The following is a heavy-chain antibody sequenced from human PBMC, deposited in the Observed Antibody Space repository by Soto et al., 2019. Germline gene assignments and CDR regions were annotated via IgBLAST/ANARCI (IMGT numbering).Heavy chain of an antibody. CDR3: ARFSDYGDYYYYGLDV. J-gene: IGHJ6*02. D-gene: IGHD4-17*01. V-gene: IGHV4-34*01. CDR2: VTHNGST. CDR1: GGSFSNYY. Sequence: SETLSLTCAVYGGSFSNYYWTWIRQPPGKGLEWIGEVTHNGSTTYHPSLKSRVTISVYTSKNQFSLRLSSMTAADMAVYYCARFSDYGDYYYYGLDVWGQGTTVTAP.